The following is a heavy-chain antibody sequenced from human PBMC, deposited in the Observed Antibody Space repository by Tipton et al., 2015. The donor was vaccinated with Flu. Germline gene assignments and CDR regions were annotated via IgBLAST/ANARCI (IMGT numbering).Heavy chain of an antibody. V-gene: IGHV3-30*18. Sequence: SLRLSCAASGFTFSSYGMHWVRQAPGKGLEWVAVISYDGSNKYYADSVKGRFTISRDNSKNTLYLQMNSLRAEDTAVYYCAKRGVVGASDAFDIWGQGTMVTVSS. CDR1: GFTFSSYG. J-gene: IGHJ3*02. CDR3: AKRGVVGASDAFDI. D-gene: IGHD1-26*01. CDR2: ISYDGSNK.